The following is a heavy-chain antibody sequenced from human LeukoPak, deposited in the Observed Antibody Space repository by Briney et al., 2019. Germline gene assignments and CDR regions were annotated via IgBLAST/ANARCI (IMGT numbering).Heavy chain of an antibody. V-gene: IGHV3-9*01. CDR1: GFTFDDYA. CDR3: AKDIPMRRYYYYGMDV. J-gene: IGHJ6*02. CDR2: ISWNSGSI. D-gene: IGHD3-22*01. Sequence: GGSLRLSCAASGFTFDDYAMHWVRQAPGKGLEWVSGISWNSGSIGYADSVKGRFTISRDNAKNSLYLQMNSLRAEDTALYYCAKDIPMRRYYYYGMDVWGQGTTVTVS.